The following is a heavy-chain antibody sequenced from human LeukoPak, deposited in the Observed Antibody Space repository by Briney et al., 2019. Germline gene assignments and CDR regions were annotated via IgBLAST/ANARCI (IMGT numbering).Heavy chain of an antibody. CDR3: AKRDSSGSFYFDH. CDR1: GFTFSSYG. V-gene: IGHV3-23*01. Sequence: PGGSLRLSCAASGFTFSSYGMSWVRQAPGTGLGWVSAITGSGASTFYADSVKGRFTISRDNSKNTLYLQMNSLRAEDTAVYYFAKRDSSGSFYFDHWGQGTLVTVSS. D-gene: IGHD3-22*01. J-gene: IGHJ4*02. CDR2: ITGSGAST.